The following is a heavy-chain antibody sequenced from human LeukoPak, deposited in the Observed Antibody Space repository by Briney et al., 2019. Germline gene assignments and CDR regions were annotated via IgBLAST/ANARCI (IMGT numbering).Heavy chain of an antibody. CDR1: GFTFSSYA. V-gene: IGHV3-30-3*01. CDR3: ATPYCSGGSCPTGDAFDI. CDR2: ISYDGSNK. Sequence: GGSLRLSCAASGFTFSSYAMHWVRQAPGKGLKWVAVISYDGSNKYYADSVKGRFTISRDNSKNTLYLQMNSLRAEDTAVYFCATPYCSGGSCPTGDAFDIWGQGTMVTVSS. J-gene: IGHJ3*02. D-gene: IGHD2-15*01.